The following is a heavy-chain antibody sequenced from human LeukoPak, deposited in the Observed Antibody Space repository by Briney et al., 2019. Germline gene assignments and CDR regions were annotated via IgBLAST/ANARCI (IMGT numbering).Heavy chain of an antibody. CDR3: AKISGYYPFDY. CDR1: GFTFSTYG. D-gene: IGHD3-22*01. V-gene: IGHV3-30*02. CDR2: IRYDGSHK. J-gene: IGHJ4*02. Sequence: GGSLRLSCAASGFTFSTYGMHWVRQAPGKGLEWVAFIRYDGSHKYYTDSVKGRFTISRDNSKNTLYLQMNNLRAEDTALYYCAKISGYYPFDYWGQGTLVTVSS.